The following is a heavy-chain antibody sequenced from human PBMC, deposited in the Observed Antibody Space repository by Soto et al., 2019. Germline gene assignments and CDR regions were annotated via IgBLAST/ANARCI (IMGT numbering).Heavy chain of an antibody. CDR3: ARVVVVAATSQLGFDP. D-gene: IGHD2-15*01. CDR2: IYHSGST. J-gene: IGHJ5*02. Sequence: SETLSLTCAVSSGSISSSNWWSWVRQPPGKGLEWIGEIYHSGSTNYNPSLKSRVTISVDKSKNQFSLKLSSVTAADTAVYYCARVVVVAATSQLGFDPWGQGTLVTVSS. V-gene: IGHV4-4*02. CDR1: SGSISSSNW.